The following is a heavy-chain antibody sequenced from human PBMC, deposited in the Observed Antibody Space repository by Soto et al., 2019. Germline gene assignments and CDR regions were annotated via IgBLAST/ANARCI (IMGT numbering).Heavy chain of an antibody. CDR1: GGSVTDISFY. CDR3: VSQQTTVLTQAYFDY. J-gene: IGHJ4*02. CDR2: VYDRGRS. Sequence: SQTLSVTCTVAGGSVTDISFYWGWIRKSPGKGLEWLGSVYDRGRSYSKSSVKRRFTISVDTSKNQFPLNFNSVTSSDTALYYCVSQQTTVLTQAYFDYLRPGALDTVSS. V-gene: IGHV4-39*01. D-gene: IGHD4-17*01.